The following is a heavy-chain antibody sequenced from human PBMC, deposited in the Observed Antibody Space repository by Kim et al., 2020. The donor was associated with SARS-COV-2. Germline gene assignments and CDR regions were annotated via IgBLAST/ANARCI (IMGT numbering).Heavy chain of an antibody. Sequence: SPSFQGQVTISADKSISTAYLQWSSLKASDTAMYYCARILFGNWNDLFDYWGQGTLVTVSS. CDR3: ARILFGNWNDLFDY. J-gene: IGHJ4*02. D-gene: IGHD1-1*01. V-gene: IGHV5-51*01.